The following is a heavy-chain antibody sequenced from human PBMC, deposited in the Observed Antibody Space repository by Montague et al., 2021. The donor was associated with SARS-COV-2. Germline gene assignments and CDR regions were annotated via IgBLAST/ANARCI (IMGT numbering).Heavy chain of an antibody. CDR3: ASLGSPAYCGGDCYLRDYGMDV. Sequence: SETLSLTCTVSGGSITSSAYYWSWIRQSPGKGLEWIGTTYYSGNTYSNPSLKSRVTISMDTSKSQVSLKINSVTAADTAVYFCASLGSPAYCGGDCYLRDYGMDVWGQGTRVTVSS. V-gene: IGHV4-39*01. CDR1: GGSITSSAYY. J-gene: IGHJ6*02. CDR2: TYYSGNT. D-gene: IGHD2-21*02.